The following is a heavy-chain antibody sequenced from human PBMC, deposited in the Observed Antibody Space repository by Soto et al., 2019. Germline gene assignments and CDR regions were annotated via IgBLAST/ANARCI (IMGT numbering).Heavy chain of an antibody. V-gene: IGHV3-30-3*01. D-gene: IGHD3-10*01. Sequence: GGSLRLSCAASGFPFRTYVMHWVRQAPGKGLEWVALISYDGSNKYYADSVKGRFTISRDNSKNTLYLQMNSLRAEDTAVFYCARADASDMVRGVVYYYYGMDVWAKGPRSPSP. CDR2: ISYDGSNK. CDR1: GFPFRTYV. J-gene: IGHJ6*02. CDR3: ARADASDMVRGVVYYYYGMDV.